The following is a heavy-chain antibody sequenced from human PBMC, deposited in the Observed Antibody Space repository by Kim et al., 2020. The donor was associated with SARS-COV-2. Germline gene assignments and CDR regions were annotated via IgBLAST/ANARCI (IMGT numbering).Heavy chain of an antibody. J-gene: IGHJ5*02. Sequence: FQGRVTITRDTSASTAYMELSSLRSEDTAVYYCARGGYCSGGSCYNWFDPWGQGTLVTVSS. V-gene: IGHV1-3*01. D-gene: IGHD2-15*01. CDR3: ARGGYCSGGSCYNWFDP.